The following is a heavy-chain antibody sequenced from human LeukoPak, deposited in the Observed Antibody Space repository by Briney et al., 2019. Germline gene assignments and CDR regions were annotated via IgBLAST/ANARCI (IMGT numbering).Heavy chain of an antibody. Sequence: HPGRSLRLSCAASGFTFSSYAMHWVRQAPGKGLEWVAVISYDGSNKYYADSVKGRFTISRDNSKNTLYLQMNSLRAEDTAVYYCARDKSSSWYYYYYYMDVWGRGTTVTVSS. CDR3: ARDKSSSWYYYYYYMDV. D-gene: IGHD6-13*01. CDR1: GFTFSSYA. V-gene: IGHV3-30-3*01. J-gene: IGHJ6*03. CDR2: ISYDGSNK.